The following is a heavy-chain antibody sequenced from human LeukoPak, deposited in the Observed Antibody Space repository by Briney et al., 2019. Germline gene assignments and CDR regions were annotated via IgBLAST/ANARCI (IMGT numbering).Heavy chain of an antibody. CDR1: GFTFDDYA. CDR2: ISWNSGSI. V-gene: IGHV3-9*01. D-gene: IGHD5-12*01. J-gene: IGHJ4*02. CDR3: AKGNIVATILYFDY. Sequence: PPGRSLRLSCAASGFTFDDYAMHWVRQAPGKGLEWVSGISWNSGSIGYADSVKGRFTISRDNAKNSLYLQMNSLRAEDTAVYYCAKGNIVATILYFDYWGQGTLVTVSS.